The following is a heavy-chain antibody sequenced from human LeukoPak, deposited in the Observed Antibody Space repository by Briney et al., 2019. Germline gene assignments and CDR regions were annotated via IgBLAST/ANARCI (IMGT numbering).Heavy chain of an antibody. J-gene: IGHJ6*02. V-gene: IGHV4-59*08. CDR1: GGSISSYY. CDR2: IYYSGST. CDR3: ARLGHYYDSSGYYSREYYYYYGMDV. D-gene: IGHD3-22*01. Sequence: SETLSLTCTVSGGSISSYYWSWIRPPPGKGLEWIGYIYYSGSTNYNPSLKSRVTISVDTSKNQFSLKLSSVTAADTAVYYCARLGHYYDSSGYYSREYYYYYGMDVWGQGTTVTVSS.